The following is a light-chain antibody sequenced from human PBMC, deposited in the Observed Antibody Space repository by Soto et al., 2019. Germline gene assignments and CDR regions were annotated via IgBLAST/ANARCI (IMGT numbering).Light chain of an antibody. CDR3: QPYSNWPRT. CDR2: GAS. V-gene: IGKV3D-15*01. Sequence: EIVMTQSPATLSVSPGESATLSCRASQSVSSDLAWYRQTPGQAPRVLIYGASTRATGIPARFRASVSGTAFTLPLRSLQSEDLAVYDGQPYSNWPRTFGQGTKVDIK. J-gene: IGKJ1*01. CDR1: QSVSSD.